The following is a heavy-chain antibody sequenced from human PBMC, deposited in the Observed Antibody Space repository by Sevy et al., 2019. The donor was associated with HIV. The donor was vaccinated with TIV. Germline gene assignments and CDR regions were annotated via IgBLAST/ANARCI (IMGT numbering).Heavy chain of an antibody. D-gene: IGHD3-3*01. J-gene: IGHJ6*02. Sequence: ASGKVSGKASGYTFTSYDINWLRQATGQGLEWRGWMNPNSVNTGYAQKFQGRVTMTRNTSISTAYMELSSLRSEETEVYYCASWSGYDFWRGHRYYYYGMDVWGQGTTVTVSS. CDR2: MNPNSVNT. V-gene: IGHV1-8*01. CDR1: GYTFTSYD. CDR3: ASWSGYDFWRGHRYYYYGMDV.